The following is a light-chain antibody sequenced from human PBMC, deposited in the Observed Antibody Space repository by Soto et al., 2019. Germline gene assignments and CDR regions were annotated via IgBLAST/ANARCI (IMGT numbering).Light chain of an antibody. Sequence: EIVLTQSPATLSFSPGEQATLSCRASQSVSSYLAWYQQKPGQAPRLLIYDASNRATGIPARFSGSGSGTDFTLTISSLEPEDFAVYYCQQRSNWPSTFGGGTKVEIK. CDR1: QSVSSY. CDR2: DAS. CDR3: QQRSNWPST. J-gene: IGKJ4*01. V-gene: IGKV3-11*01.